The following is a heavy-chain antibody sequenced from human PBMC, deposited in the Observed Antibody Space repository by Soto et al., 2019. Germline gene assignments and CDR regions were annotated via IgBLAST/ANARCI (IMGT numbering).Heavy chain of an antibody. J-gene: IGHJ4*02. CDR3: ARGGFAPFDY. V-gene: IGHV3-53*02. Sequence: EVQLVETGGGLIQPGGSLRLSCAASGFTVSSAYMSWVRQAPGKALEWVSVIYSGGSTYYADSLKGRFTISRDNSKNTLNLQMSSLRAEDTAVYYCARGGFAPFDYWGQGTMVTVSS. CDR2: IYSGGST. CDR1: GFTVSSAY.